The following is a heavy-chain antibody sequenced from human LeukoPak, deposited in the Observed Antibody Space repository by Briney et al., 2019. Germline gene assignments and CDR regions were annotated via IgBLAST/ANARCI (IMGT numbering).Heavy chain of an antibody. V-gene: IGHV3-21*01. J-gene: IGHJ3*02. CDR1: GFTFSSYS. CDR3: ARDPHLGYCTNGVCYRDAFDI. D-gene: IGHD2-8*01. CDR2: ISSSSSYI. Sequence: PGGSLRLSCAASGFTFSSYSMNWVHQAPGKGLEWVSSISSSSSYIYYADSVKGRFTISRDNAKNSLYLQMNSLRAEDTAVYYCARDPHLGYCTNGVCYRDAFDIWGQGTMVTVSS.